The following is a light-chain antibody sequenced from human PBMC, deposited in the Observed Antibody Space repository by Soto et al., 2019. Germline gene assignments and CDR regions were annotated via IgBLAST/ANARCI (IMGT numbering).Light chain of an antibody. CDR2: GAS. V-gene: IGKV3D-15*01. J-gene: IGKJ1*01. Sequence: IVMTQSPATLSVSPGQIATLSCRASQSVSTNLAWYQQKPGQAPRLLIYGASTRDTGIPARVSGSGSGTEFTLTISGLQSDDFAVYYCQQYSNWPPWTFGQGTRVDFK. CDR1: QSVSTN. CDR3: QQYSNWPPWT.